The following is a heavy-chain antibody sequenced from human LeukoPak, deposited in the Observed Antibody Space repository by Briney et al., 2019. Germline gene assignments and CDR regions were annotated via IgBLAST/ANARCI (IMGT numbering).Heavy chain of an antibody. D-gene: IGHD3-10*01. Sequence: GASVKVSCKASGGTFSSYAVSWVRLTPGQGLEWLGGIIPVFGTTTYAQKFQAKVTITADESTSTAYMELSSLRSEDTAVYYCARAPLGAHMVRGVTWFDPWGQGTLVTVSS. CDR3: ARAPLGAHMVRGVTWFDP. CDR1: GGTFSSYA. V-gene: IGHV1-69*01. CDR2: IIPVFGTT. J-gene: IGHJ5*02.